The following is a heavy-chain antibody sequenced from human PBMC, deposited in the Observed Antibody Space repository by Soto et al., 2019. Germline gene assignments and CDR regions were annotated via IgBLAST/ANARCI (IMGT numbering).Heavy chain of an antibody. CDR3: AKDGSYYYDSSGYYNDY. V-gene: IGHV3-23*01. D-gene: IGHD3-22*01. CDR2: ISGSGGST. Sequence: PGGSLRLSCAASGFTFSSYAMSWVRQAPGKGLEWVSAISGSGGSTYYADSVKGRFTISRDNSKNTLYLQMNSLRAEDTAVYYCAKDGSYYYDSSGYYNDYWGQGTLVTVSS. J-gene: IGHJ4*02. CDR1: GFTFSSYA.